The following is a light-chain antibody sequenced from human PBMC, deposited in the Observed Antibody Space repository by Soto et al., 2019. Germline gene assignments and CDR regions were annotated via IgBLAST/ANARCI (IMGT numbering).Light chain of an antibody. CDR3: SSYTVISWYV. CDR1: SSDVGGHNS. Sequence: QSALTQPASVSGSPGQSITMSCTGTSSDVGGHNSVSWYQHHPGKAPKLMIYDVSNRPSGVSNRFSGSKSGNTASLTISGLQAEDEADYYCSSYTVISWYVFGTGTKLTVL. CDR2: DVS. V-gene: IGLV2-14*03. J-gene: IGLJ1*01.